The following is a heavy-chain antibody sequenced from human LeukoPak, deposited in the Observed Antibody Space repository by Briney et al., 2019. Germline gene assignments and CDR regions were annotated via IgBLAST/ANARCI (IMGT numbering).Heavy chain of an antibody. CDR3: AREYSNSWYVWFDP. Sequence: TLSLTRSVSGVYLRCGGYYWRWIRPRRGKGREWFAYIYYSGSTYYTTSLKSRVTISIETSKNQFSLKLSAVSAAGTAVYYCAREYSNSWYVWFDPWGQGTLVTVSA. J-gene: IGHJ5*02. CDR2: IYYSGST. CDR1: GVYLRCGGYY. V-gene: IGHV4-31*03. D-gene: IGHD6-13*01.